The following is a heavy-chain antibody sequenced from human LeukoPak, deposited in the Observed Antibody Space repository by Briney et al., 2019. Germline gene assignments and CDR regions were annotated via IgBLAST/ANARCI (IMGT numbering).Heavy chain of an antibody. CDR1: GFTFNSYG. CDR2: ISSSTSGI. D-gene: IGHD6-19*01. CDR3: VARGGWARFDY. Sequence: GGSLRLSCAASGFTFNSYGMHWVRQAPGKGLERVSYISSSTSGINYADSVQGRFTISRDNAENSLFLQMTSLRVEDTAVYYCVARGGWARFDYWGQGALVTVSA. V-gene: IGHV3-48*04. J-gene: IGHJ4*02.